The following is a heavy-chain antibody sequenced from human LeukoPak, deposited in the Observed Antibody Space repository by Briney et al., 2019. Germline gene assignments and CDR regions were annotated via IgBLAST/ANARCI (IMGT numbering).Heavy chain of an antibody. Sequence: PSETLSLTCTVSGGSISPYYWSWLRQPPGKGLEWIGYISYSGSTKNNPSLKSRVTISVDTSKNQFSLKLTSVTAADTAVYFCATAGAESFPDAFDIWGQGTMITVSS. CDR1: GGSISPYY. V-gene: IGHV4-59*01. CDR2: ISYSGST. CDR3: ATAGAESFPDAFDI. J-gene: IGHJ3*02. D-gene: IGHD3-10*01.